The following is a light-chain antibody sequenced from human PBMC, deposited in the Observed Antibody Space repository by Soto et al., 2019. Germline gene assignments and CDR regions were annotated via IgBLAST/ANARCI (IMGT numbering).Light chain of an antibody. V-gene: IGKV3-15*01. Sequence: EIVMTQSPATLSLSAGERATLSCRASQSVSSDLAWYQQKPGRAPRLLLYGASTRASGIPARFSGSGSGTEFTLTISSLQPEDFAVYYCQQYNNWPPWTFGQGTKVDIK. CDR2: GAS. CDR3: QQYNNWPPWT. CDR1: QSVSSD. J-gene: IGKJ1*01.